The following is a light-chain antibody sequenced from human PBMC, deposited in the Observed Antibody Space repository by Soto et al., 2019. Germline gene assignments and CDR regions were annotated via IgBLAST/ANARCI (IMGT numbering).Light chain of an antibody. CDR3: HQRYNWLS. Sequence: EIVLTQSPASLSLSPGERATLSCRASHNIYNFLACYQQKPGQVPRLLIYDASNRASDIPARFSGSGSGTDFSLTISSLEPEDFAVYYCHQRYNWLSCGGGTKVEIK. CDR2: DAS. J-gene: IGKJ4*01. V-gene: IGKV3-11*01. CDR1: HNIYNF.